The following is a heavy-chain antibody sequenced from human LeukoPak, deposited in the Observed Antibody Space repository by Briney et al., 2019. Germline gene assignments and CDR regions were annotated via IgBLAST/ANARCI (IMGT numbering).Heavy chain of an antibody. CDR3: ARSMIVVVAGAFDI. V-gene: IGHV3-23*01. J-gene: IGHJ3*02. D-gene: IGHD3-22*01. CDR1: GFTFSSYA. CDR2: ISGSGGST. Sequence: GGSPRLSCAASGFTFSSYAMSWVRQAPGKGLEWVSAISGSGGSTYYADSVKGRFTISRDNAKNSLYLQMNSLRAEDTAVYYCARSMIVVVAGAFDIWGQGTMVTVSS.